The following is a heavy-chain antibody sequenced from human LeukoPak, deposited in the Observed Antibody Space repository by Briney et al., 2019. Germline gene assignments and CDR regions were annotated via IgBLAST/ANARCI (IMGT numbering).Heavy chain of an antibody. J-gene: IGHJ5*02. D-gene: IGHD2-8*01. CDR3: VRDYCTNSVCYKEDCFDT. V-gene: IGHV1-18*01. CDR2: ISPYDCDA. Sequence: ASVKLSCKAWGYSFTTYGIRWVRQAPGQGLEWMGWISPYDCDANYAQNVQGRLTMATDTSTTTPYMEVRSLRSDDTAVYYCVRDYCTNSVCYKEDCFDTSGQETQVTVSS. CDR1: GYSFTTYG.